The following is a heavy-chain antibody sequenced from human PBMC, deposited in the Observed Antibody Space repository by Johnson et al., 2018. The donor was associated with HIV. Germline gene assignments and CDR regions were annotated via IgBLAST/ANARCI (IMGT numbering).Heavy chain of an antibody. CDR2: ISSDGRKK. J-gene: IGHJ3*02. V-gene: IGHV3-30*04. D-gene: IGHD4-17*01. CDR3: AGDEYGDYVGDPLYI. Sequence: QVQLVESGGGVVQPGRSLRLSCVASGFTFSSHAIHWVRQAPGKGLEWVAVISSDGRKKYYADSVKGRFTISRDNSKNTLYLQMNGLSAEDTALYYWAGDEYGDYVGDPLYIWGQGTMVTVSS. CDR1: GFTFSSHA.